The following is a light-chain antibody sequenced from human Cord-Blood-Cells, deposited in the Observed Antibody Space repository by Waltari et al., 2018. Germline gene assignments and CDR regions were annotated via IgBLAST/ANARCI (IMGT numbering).Light chain of an antibody. J-gene: IGKJ1*01. Sequence: DIVMTQSPDSLAVSLGERATINCKSSQSVLYSSNNKNYLAWYQQEPGQPPKLLIYWASTRESGVPDRFSGSGSGTDFPLTISSLQAEDVAVYYCQQYYSTPLTFGQGTKVEIK. CDR1: QSVLYSSNNKNY. V-gene: IGKV4-1*01. CDR3: QQYYSTPLT. CDR2: WAS.